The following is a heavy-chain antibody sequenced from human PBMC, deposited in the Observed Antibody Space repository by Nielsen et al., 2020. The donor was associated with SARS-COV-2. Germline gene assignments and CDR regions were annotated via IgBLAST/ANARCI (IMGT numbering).Heavy chain of an antibody. Sequence: GESLKISCAASGFTVSSNYMNWVRQAPGKGLEWVSSISSSSSYIYYADSVKGRFTISRDNAKNSLYLQMNSLRAEDTAVYYCASGPNLRGDYWGQGTLVTVSS. CDR1: GFTVSSNY. CDR3: ASGPNLRGDY. CDR2: ISSSSSYI. V-gene: IGHV3-21*01. D-gene: IGHD2-8*01. J-gene: IGHJ4*02.